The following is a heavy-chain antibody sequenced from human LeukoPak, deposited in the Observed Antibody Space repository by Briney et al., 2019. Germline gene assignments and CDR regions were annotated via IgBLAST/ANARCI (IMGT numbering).Heavy chain of an antibody. V-gene: IGHV3-30*04. CDR2: ISYDGSNK. J-gene: IGHJ3*01. CDR1: GLTFSSYA. D-gene: IGHD2-2*01. Sequence: GRSLRLSCAASGLTFSSYARHWVRQAPGKRLEWVAIISYDGSNKYYADSVKGRFTISRDNSKNTLYLQMNSLRAHDTAVYYCATGYSSSPWLAFDLWGQGTMVTVSS. CDR3: ATGYSSSPWLAFDL.